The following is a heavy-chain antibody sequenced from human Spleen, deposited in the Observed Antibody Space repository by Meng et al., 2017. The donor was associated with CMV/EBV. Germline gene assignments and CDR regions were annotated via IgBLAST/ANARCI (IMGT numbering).Heavy chain of an antibody. V-gene: IGHV3-21*01. CDR2: ISSSSSYI. Sequence: GGSLRLSCAASGFTFISYSMNWVRQAPGKGLEWVSSISSSSSYIYYADSVKGRFTISRDNAKNSLYLQMNSLRAEDTAVYYCARDVGCSGGSCYSRNWFDPWGQGTLVTVSS. CDR1: GFTFISYS. D-gene: IGHD2-15*01. J-gene: IGHJ5*02. CDR3: ARDVGCSGGSCYSRNWFDP.